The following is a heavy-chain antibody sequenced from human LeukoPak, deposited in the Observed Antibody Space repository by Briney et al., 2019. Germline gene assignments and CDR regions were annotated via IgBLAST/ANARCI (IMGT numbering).Heavy chain of an antibody. CDR3: ARESHVTREDY. J-gene: IGHJ4*02. D-gene: IGHD3-10*01. CDR1: GYTFTSYG. CDR2: ISANDGNT. V-gene: IGHV1-18*01. Sequence: AASVEVSCKASGYTFTSYGISWVRQAPGQGLEWMGWISANDGNTDYPQKLQGRVTMTTDTSTSTAYMELRSLRSDDTAVYYCARESHVTREDYWGQGTLVTVSS.